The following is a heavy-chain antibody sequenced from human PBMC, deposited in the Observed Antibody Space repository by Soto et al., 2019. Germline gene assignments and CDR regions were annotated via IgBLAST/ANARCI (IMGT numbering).Heavy chain of an antibody. CDR3: AKDDGATAVYFDY. CDR1: GFTFSSYG. D-gene: IGHD1-26*01. CDR2: ISYDGSNK. Sequence: HPGGSLRLSCAASGFTFSSYGMHWVRQAPGKGLEWVAVISYDGSNKYYADSVKGRFTISRDNSKNTLYLQMNSLRAEDTAVYYCAKDDGATAVYFDYWGQGTLVTVSS. J-gene: IGHJ4*02. V-gene: IGHV3-30*18.